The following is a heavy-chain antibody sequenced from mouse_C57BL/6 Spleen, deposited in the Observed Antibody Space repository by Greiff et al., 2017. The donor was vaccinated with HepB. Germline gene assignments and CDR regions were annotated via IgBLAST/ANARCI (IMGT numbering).Heavy chain of an antibody. CDR2: IYPRSGNT. Sequence: VQGVESGAELARPGASVKLSCKASGYTFTSYGISWVKQRTGQGLEWIGEIYPRSGNTYYNEKFKGKATLTADKSSSTAYMELRSLTSEDSAVYFCARSSSGPDYWGQGTTLTVSS. J-gene: IGHJ2*01. V-gene: IGHV1-81*01. CDR1: GYTFTSYG. D-gene: IGHD3-2*02. CDR3: ARSSSGPDY.